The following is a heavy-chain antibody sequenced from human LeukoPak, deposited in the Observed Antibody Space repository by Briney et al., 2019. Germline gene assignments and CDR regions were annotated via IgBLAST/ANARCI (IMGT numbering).Heavy chain of an antibody. D-gene: IGHD2-8*01. CDR1: GYTFTSYG. J-gene: IGHJ6*02. Sequence: ASVKVSCKASGYTFTSYGISWVRQAPGQGLEWMGWISAYNGNTNYAQKFQGRVTITADESTSTAYMELSSLRSEDTAVYYCARELRILYSLSGMDVWGQGTTVTVSS. CDR2: ISAYNGNT. V-gene: IGHV1-18*01. CDR3: ARELRILYSLSGMDV.